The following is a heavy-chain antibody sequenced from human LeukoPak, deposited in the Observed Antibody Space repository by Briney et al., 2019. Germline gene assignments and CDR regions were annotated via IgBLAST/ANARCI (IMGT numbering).Heavy chain of an antibody. CDR1: GGTSSSYA. CDR2: IIPIFGTA. D-gene: IGHD3-3*01. CDR3: ARGTNFWSGKNYYYYYMDV. V-gene: IGHV1-69*05. J-gene: IGHJ6*03. Sequence: SVKVSCKASGGTSSSYAISWVRQVPGQGLEWMGGIIPIFGTANYAQKFQGRVTITTDESTSTAYMELSSLRSEDTAVYYCARGTNFWSGKNYYYYYMDVWGKGTTVTVSS.